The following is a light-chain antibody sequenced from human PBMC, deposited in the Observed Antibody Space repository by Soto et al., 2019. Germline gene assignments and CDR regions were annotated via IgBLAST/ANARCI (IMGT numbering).Light chain of an antibody. V-gene: IGKV3-20*01. Sequence: VLTQSPGTLALSPGDRATLSCRASQGVSSSDLAWYQHKPGQAPRRLIYSTSSRAPGIPDGVSGSGSGTDFTLAISGLEPEDSAVYYCQQQGSSPYTFGQGTQVESK. CDR2: STS. J-gene: IGKJ2*01. CDR1: QGVSSSD. CDR3: QQQGSSPYT.